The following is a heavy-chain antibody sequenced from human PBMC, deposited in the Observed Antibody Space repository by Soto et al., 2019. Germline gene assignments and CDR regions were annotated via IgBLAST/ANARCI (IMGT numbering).Heavy chain of an antibody. CDR3: AKKGLTMVRGVIPAAYDY. V-gene: IGHV3-23*01. J-gene: IGHJ4*02. D-gene: IGHD3-10*01. Sequence: GGSLRLSCAASGFTFSSYAMSWVRQAPGKGLEWVSATSGSGGSTYYADSVKGRFTISRDNSKNTLYLQMNSLRAEDTAVYYCAKKGLTMVRGVIPAAYDYWGQGTLVTVSS. CDR2: TSGSGGST. CDR1: GFTFSSYA.